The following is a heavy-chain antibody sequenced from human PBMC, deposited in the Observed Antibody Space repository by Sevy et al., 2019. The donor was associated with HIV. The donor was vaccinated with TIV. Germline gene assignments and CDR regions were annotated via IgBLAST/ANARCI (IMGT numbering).Heavy chain of an antibody. J-gene: IGHJ6*02. D-gene: IGHD4-17*01. CDR2: ISSSSSYI. CDR1: GFTFSSYS. CDR3: ARRRPHDYGDDRPSYYYGMDV. V-gene: IGHV3-21*01. Sequence: GGSLRLSCAASGFTFSSYSMNWVRQAPGKGLEWVSSISSSSSYIYYADSVKGRFTISRDNAKNSLYLQMNSLRAEDTAVYYCARRRPHDYGDDRPSYYYGMDVWGQGTTVTVSS.